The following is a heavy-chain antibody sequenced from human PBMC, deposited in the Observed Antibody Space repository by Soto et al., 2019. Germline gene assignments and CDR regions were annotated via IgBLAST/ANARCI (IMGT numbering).Heavy chain of an antibody. V-gene: IGHV3-48*03. D-gene: IGHD3-10*01. J-gene: IGHJ6*02. CDR1: GFTFSSYE. CDR3: AGDRKWATVLRGVRYYYYGMDV. Sequence: GGSLRLSFEASGFTFSSYEMTWVRQAPGKGLEWVSHINSGSSIGYADSVKGRCTISRDNAKNSLYLQMNSLRAEDSAVYYCAGDRKWATVLRGVRYYYYGMDVWG. CDR2: INSGSSI.